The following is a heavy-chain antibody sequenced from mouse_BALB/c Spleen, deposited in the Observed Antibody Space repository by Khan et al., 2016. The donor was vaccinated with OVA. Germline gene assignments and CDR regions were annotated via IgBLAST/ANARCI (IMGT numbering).Heavy chain of an antibody. V-gene: IGHV9-3-1*01. Sequence: QIQLVQSGPKLKKPGETVKISCKASGYTLTDYGMNWVKQAPGKGLKWMGWINTYTGEATYADDFKGRFAFSLETSANTAYLQINNLKTEDTATYFCSRSNGNYWFAYWGQGTLVTVSA. CDR3: SRSNGNYWFAY. CDR2: INTYTGEA. J-gene: IGHJ3*01. CDR1: GYTLTDYG. D-gene: IGHD2-1*01.